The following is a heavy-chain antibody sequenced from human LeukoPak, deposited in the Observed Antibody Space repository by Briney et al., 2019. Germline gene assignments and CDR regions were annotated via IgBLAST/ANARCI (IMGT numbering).Heavy chain of an antibody. Sequence: TAGSLRLSCAASGFTFSSYGMHWVRQAPGKGLEWVAVISYDGSNKYYADSVKGRFTIPRDNAKNSLYLQMNSLRAEDTAVYYCARERRYCSGGSCPDFDYWGQGTLVTVSS. D-gene: IGHD2-15*01. V-gene: IGHV3-30*03. CDR2: ISYDGSNK. CDR1: GFTFSSYG. CDR3: ARERRYCSGGSCPDFDY. J-gene: IGHJ4*02.